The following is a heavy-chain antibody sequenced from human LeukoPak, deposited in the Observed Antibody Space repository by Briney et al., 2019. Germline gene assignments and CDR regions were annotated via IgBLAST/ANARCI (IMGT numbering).Heavy chain of an antibody. Sequence: SVKVSCKASGRTFSSYAISWVRQAPGQGLEWMGGIIPIFGTANYAQKFQGRVTITTDESTSTAYMELSSLRSEDTAVYYCAGGGATTRFAFDIWGQGTMVTVSS. J-gene: IGHJ3*02. V-gene: IGHV1-69*05. CDR1: GRTFSSYA. CDR2: IIPIFGTA. CDR3: AGGGATTRFAFDI. D-gene: IGHD1-26*01.